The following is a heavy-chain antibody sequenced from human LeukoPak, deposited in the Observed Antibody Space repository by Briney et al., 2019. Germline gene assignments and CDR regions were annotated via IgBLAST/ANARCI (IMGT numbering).Heavy chain of an antibody. D-gene: IGHD3-10*01. J-gene: IGHJ5*02. CDR3: ARQWAMVRGVIIGNWFDP. Sequence: SETLSLTCTVSGGSISSSSYYWGWIRQPPGKGLEWIGNIYYSGSTYYNPSLKSRVTISVDTSKNQFSLKLSSVTAADTAVYYCARQWAMVRGVIIGNWFDPWGQGTLVTVSS. V-gene: IGHV4-39*01. CDR2: IYYSGST. CDR1: GGSISSSSYY.